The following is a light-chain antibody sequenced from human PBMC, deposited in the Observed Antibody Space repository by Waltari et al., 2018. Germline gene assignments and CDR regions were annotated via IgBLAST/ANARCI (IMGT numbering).Light chain of an antibody. J-gene: IGKJ4*01. CDR3: QQSYSTPPGLT. CDR2: AAS. CDR1: QSISSS. Sequence: DIQMTQSPSSLSASVGDRVTITCRASQSISSSLNWYQQKPGKAPKLLIYAASSLQSGVPSRFSGSGSGTDFTLTISSLQPEDFATYYCQQSYSTPPGLTFGGGTKVEIK. V-gene: IGKV1-39*01.